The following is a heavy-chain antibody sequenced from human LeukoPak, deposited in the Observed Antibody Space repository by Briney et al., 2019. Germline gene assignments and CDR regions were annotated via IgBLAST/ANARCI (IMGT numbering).Heavy chain of an antibody. J-gene: IGHJ3*02. CDR1: GFTFSSYS. V-gene: IGHV3-21*01. CDR3: ARDIGPYSGSYLAAFDI. Sequence: GGSLRLSCAASGFTFSSYSMNWVRQAPGKGLEWVSSISSSSSYIYYADSVKGRFTISRDNAKNSLYLQMNSLRAEDTAVYYCARDIGPYSGSYLAAFDIWGQGTMVTVSS. CDR2: ISSSSSYI. D-gene: IGHD1-26*01.